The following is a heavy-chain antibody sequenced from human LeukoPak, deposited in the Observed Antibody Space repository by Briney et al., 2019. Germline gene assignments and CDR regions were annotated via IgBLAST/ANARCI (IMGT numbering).Heavy chain of an antibody. Sequence: GGSLRLSCAASGFTFNSYAMSWVRQAPGQGLEWVSGISGSGGDTYYVGSVKGRFTISRDNSKNALYLQMNSLRADDTAVYYCAKGHLSILFPFDSWGQGTLVTVSS. CDR1: GFTFNSYA. CDR2: ISGSGGDT. D-gene: IGHD2-21*01. CDR3: AKGHLSILFPFDS. V-gene: IGHV3-23*01. J-gene: IGHJ4*02.